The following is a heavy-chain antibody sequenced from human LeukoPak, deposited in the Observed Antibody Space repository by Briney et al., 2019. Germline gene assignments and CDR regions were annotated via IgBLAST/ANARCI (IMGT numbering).Heavy chain of an antibody. CDR1: GFTFSNYW. D-gene: IGHD1-26*01. CDR3: ARCVSYLDAVDF. V-gene: IGHV3-7*01. Sequence: GGSLRLSCAVSGFTFSNYWMSWVRQAPAKGLEWVAYINQDGSERYYVDSMEGRFTISRDNAEKSLFLQMNNLRVEDTALYYCARCVSYLDAVDFWGQGTLVTVAS. CDR2: INQDGSER. J-gene: IGHJ3*01.